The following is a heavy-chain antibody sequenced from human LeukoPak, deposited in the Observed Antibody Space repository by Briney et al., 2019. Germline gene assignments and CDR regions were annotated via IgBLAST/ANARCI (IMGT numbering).Heavy chain of an antibody. V-gene: IGHV3-30*03. CDR2: ISYDGSNK. D-gene: IGHD5-18*01. J-gene: IGHJ5*02. CDR1: GFTFSNYG. CDR3: ARSGYSYDGSNWFDP. Sequence: GGSLRLSCAASGFTFSNYGMHWVRQAPGKGLEWVAVISYDGSNKYYADSVKGRFTISRDNSKNTLYLQMNSLRAEDTAVYYCARSGYSYDGSNWFDPWGQGTLVTVSS.